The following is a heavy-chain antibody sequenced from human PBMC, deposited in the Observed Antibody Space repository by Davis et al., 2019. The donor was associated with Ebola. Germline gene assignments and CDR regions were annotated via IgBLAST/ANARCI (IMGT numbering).Heavy chain of an antibody. D-gene: IGHD5/OR15-5a*01. CDR2: IDHTGFT. J-gene: IGHJ3*02. Sequence: SETLSLTCAVSGGSISSGGHSWSWIRQPPGEGLEWIGYIDHTGFTFYKPSLKSRVTISVDKSKNQFSLSMTSVTAADTAVYYCARRTRSAMSTIFHDAFDIWGQGTMVTVSS. CDR3: ARRTRSAMSTIFHDAFDI. V-gene: IGHV4-30-2*01. CDR1: GGSISSGGHS.